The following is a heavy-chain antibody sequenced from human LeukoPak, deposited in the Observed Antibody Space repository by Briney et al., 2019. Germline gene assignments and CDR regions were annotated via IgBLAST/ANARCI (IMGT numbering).Heavy chain of an antibody. CDR2: IIPIFGTA. Sequence: GSSVKVSCKASGGTFSSYAISWVRQAPGQGLEWMGGIIPIFGTANYAQKFQGRVTITADESTSTAYMELSSLRSEDTAVYYCARVKRAAAGSGGDYWGQGTLVTVSS. D-gene: IGHD6-13*01. J-gene: IGHJ4*02. CDR3: ARVKRAAAGSGGDY. V-gene: IGHV1-69*01. CDR1: GGTFSSYA.